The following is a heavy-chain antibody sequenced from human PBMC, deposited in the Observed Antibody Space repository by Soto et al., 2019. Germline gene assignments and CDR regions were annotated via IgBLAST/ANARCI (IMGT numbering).Heavy chain of an antibody. CDR1: GGSFTSFD. CDR3: ATGCTNYGSGTYSPLDY. Sequence: QVHVVQSGAEVKKPGSSVKVSCKASGGSFTSFDINWVRQAPGEGLEWMGRIIPMLDITNYAQSFQGRVTITADRSTTTAYMELSSLRSEDTAVYYCATGCTNYGSGTYSPLDYWGQGTLVTVSS. CDR2: IIPMLDIT. J-gene: IGHJ4*02. V-gene: IGHV1-69*04. D-gene: IGHD3-10*01.